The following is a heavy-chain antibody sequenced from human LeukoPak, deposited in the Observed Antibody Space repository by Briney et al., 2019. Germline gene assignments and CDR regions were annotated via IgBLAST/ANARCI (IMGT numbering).Heavy chain of an antibody. CDR3: ARPWGGYYYDSSGQAYAFDI. D-gene: IGHD3-22*01. Sequence: PSETLSLTCTVSGGSISSSSYYWGWIRQPPGKGLEWIGSIYYSGSTYYNPSLKSRVTISVDTSKNQFSLKLGSVTAADTAVYYCARPWGGYYYDSSGQAYAFDIWGQGTMVTVSS. CDR1: GGSISSSSYY. V-gene: IGHV4-39*01. J-gene: IGHJ3*02. CDR2: IYYSGST.